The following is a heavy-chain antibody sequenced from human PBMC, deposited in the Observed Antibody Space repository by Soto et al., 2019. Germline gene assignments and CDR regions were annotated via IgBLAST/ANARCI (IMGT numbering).Heavy chain of an antibody. D-gene: IGHD4-17*01. CDR2: IHNTGET. CDR3: ARAHIGSTMTTDY. J-gene: IGHJ4*02. V-gene: IGHV4-31*02. Sequence: SETLSLTCTVSGGSVTTGGYYWSCIRRRPGEGLEWIGCIHNTGETYYKPSLKSRPTISLDKSKNQFSLRLTSVTAADTAVYYCARAHIGSTMTTDYWGLGTLVTVSS. CDR1: GGSVTTGGYY.